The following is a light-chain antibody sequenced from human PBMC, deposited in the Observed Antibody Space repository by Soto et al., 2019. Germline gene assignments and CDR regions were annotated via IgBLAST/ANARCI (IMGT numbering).Light chain of an antibody. CDR2: DTS. Sequence: EIVMTQSPATLSVSPGARATLSCRASQSVSNYLAWYQQRPGQAPSLLIYDTSSRATGIPARFRGSGSATDFALPTSSLVPHDYSAYYGQHHYNWCSWTFGQGTKVDI. V-gene: IGKV3-11*01. CDR1: QSVSNY. CDR3: QHHYNWCSWT. J-gene: IGKJ1*01.